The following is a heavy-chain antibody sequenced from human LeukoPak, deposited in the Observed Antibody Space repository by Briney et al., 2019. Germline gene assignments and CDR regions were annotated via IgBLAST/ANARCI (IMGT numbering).Heavy chain of an antibody. CDR3: ARIRYYYDSSGYRYYFDY. V-gene: IGHV4-59*11. J-gene: IGHJ4*02. D-gene: IGHD3-22*01. CDR1: GGSISGHY. CDR2: IYYTGST. Sequence: SETLSLTCTVSGGSISGHYWSWIRQPPGKGLEWIGYIYYTGSTNYNPSLKSRVTISVDTSKNQFSLKLSSVTAADTAVYYCARIRYYYDSSGYRYYFDYWGQGTLVTVSS.